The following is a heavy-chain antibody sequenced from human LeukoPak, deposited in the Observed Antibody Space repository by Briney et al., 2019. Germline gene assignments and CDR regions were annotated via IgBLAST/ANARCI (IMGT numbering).Heavy chain of an antibody. J-gene: IGHJ3*02. V-gene: IGHV4-4*07. CDR3: WRDPPHDYGDSAAFSGAAFDI. CDR2: IYTSGST. CDR1: GGSISSYY. D-gene: IGHD4-17*01. Sequence: PSETLSLTCTVSGGSISSYYWSWIRQPAGKGLEWIGRIYTSGSTNYNPSLKSRVTMSVDTSKNQFSLKLSSVTAADTAVYYCWRDPPHDYGDSAAFSGAAFDIWAKGQWSPSLQ.